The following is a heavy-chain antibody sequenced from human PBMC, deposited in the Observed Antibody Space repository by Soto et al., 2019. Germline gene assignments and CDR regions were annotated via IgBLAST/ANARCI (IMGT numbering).Heavy chain of an antibody. CDR1: GDSISSSY. CDR3: ARHLRHVVAMTSIGGGLDY. Sequence: SETLSLTCTVSGDSISSSYWNWIRQSAEKRLEWIGRVHSTGSSHYNPSLRSRVTMSIDTSKKQIYLELTSVTAADTAVYYCARHLRHVVAMTSIGGGLDYSGQGTLVTVSS. V-gene: IGHV4-4*07. J-gene: IGHJ4*02. D-gene: IGHD2-21*02. CDR2: VHSTGSS.